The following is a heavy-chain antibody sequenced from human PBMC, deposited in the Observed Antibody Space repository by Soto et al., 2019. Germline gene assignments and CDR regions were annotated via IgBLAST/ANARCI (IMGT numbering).Heavy chain of an antibody. CDR3: ARGRTATVTPEGWFDP. CDR2: ISYIGST. J-gene: IGHJ5*02. V-gene: IGHV4-31*03. Sequence: QVQLQESGPGLVKSLQTLSLTCTVSRGSISSGGFFWNWIRQHPGKGLEWIGYISYIGSTYYNPSLKSRVTISADTSKNQFSLVLSSVTAADTAVYFCARGRTATVTPEGWFDPWGQGTLVTVSS. CDR1: RGSISSGGFF. D-gene: IGHD4-17*01.